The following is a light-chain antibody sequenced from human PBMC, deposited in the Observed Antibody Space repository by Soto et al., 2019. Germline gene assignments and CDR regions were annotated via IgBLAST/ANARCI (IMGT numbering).Light chain of an antibody. Sequence: EIVLTQSPATLSLSPVERATLSCRASQSVSSYLAWYQQKPGQAPRLLIYDASTRATGIPARFSGSGSGTDFTLTISSLEPEDFAVYYCQQRNSWPWTFGQGTRWIS. J-gene: IGKJ1*01. CDR3: QQRNSWPWT. CDR2: DAS. V-gene: IGKV3-11*01. CDR1: QSVSSY.